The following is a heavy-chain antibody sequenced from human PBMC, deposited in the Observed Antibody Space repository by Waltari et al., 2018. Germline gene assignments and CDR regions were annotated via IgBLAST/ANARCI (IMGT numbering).Heavy chain of an antibody. CDR1: GVRFSNYG. Sequence: EVQLLESGRDLVQPGGALSLSCTGSGVRFSNYGLRWVRQAPGKGLGWVSAISRDGGATFYGGAVKGRSTISRDNSKNTVYLEINSLRVEDTAKYYCARWSVSGSYYDYWGQGILVAVSS. D-gene: IGHD3-10*01. V-gene: IGHV3-23*01. J-gene: IGHJ4*02. CDR3: ARWSVSGSYYDY. CDR2: ISRDGGAT.